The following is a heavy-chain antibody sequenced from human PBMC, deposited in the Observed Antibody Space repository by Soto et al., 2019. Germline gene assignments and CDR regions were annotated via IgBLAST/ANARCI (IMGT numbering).Heavy chain of an antibody. CDR3: EKDDFFVVEISGGFDI. D-gene: IGHD3-3*01. CDR2: ISTEGSTT. J-gene: IGHJ3*02. Sequence: EVQLVESGGGLVQPGGSLRLSCAASGFTFSRYWMHWVRQAPGEGLVWVSGISTEGSTTRYVDSVKGRFTISRDNVKNTLYLKMSSLRAEDTVFYYCEKDDFFVVEISGGFDIWGKGTVVTVSS. CDR1: GFTFSRYW. V-gene: IGHV3-74*01.